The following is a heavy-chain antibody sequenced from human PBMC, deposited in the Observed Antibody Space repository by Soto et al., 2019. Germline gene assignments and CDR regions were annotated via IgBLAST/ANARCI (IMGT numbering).Heavy chain of an antibody. CDR1: GFTFSSFA. CDR3: AKTRGAMIYAISVYGMDV. CDR2: ISGSADST. V-gene: IGHV3-23*01. J-gene: IGHJ6*02. Sequence: EVQLLESGGGLVQPGGSLRLSCAASGFTFSSFAPNWVRQAPGKGLEWVSIISGSADSTFYADSVKGRFTISRDNSKNMLYLQINSLRAEDTAVYYCAKTRGAMIYAISVYGMDVWGQGTTVTVSS. D-gene: IGHD2-8*01.